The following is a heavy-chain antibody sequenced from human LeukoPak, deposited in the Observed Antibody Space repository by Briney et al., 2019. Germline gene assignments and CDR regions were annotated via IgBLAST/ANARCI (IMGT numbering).Heavy chain of an antibody. V-gene: IGHV4-59*01. J-gene: IGHJ1*01. Sequence: SETLSLTCTVSGDSISSYYWSWIRQPPGKGLEWVGYIYYSGSTNYNPSLKSRVTISVDTSKNQFSLKLSSVTAADTAVYYCAGYCSGGSCYAEYFQHWGQGTLVTVSS. D-gene: IGHD2-15*01. CDR2: IYYSGST. CDR3: AGYCSGGSCYAEYFQH. CDR1: GDSISSYY.